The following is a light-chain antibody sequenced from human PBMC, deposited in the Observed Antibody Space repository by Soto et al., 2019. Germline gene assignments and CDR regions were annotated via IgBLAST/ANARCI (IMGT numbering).Light chain of an antibody. CDR3: QQSYSTPST. Sequence: DIQMTQSPSSLSASVGDRVTITCRASQSISNYLNWYQQKPWKAPKILIYAASSLQSGAPSRFSGSGSGTDFTLTISSLQPEDFATYYCQQSYSTPSTFGQGTKVEIK. V-gene: IGKV1-39*01. CDR2: AAS. CDR1: QSISNY. J-gene: IGKJ1*01.